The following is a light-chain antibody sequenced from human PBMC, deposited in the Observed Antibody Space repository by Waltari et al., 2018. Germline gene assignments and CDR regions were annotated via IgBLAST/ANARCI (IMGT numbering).Light chain of an antibody. V-gene: IGKV4-1*01. CDR2: WAS. CDR3: QQYYNTPLT. Sequence: DIVMTQSPESLAVSLGERATISCKTSESVLYSSNNKNHLAGYQQKPGQPPRLLLSWASTRESGVPDRFIGSGSETDFTHTVTSLQAEDVAVYYCQQYYNTPLTFGGGTKVEVK. J-gene: IGKJ4*01. CDR1: ESVLYSSNNKNH.